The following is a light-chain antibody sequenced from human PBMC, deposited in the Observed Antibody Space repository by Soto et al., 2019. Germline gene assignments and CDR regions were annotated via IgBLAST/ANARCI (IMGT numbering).Light chain of an antibody. CDR1: QSVSSN. Sequence: EIVMTQSPATLSVSPGERATLSCRASQSVSSNLVWYQQKPGQAPRLLIYGASTRATGIPARFSGSGSGTEFALTISSLQSEDLEVYYSQQYSYRLSFGGGTRVEVK. J-gene: IGKJ4*01. CDR3: QQYSYRLS. CDR2: GAS. V-gene: IGKV3-15*01.